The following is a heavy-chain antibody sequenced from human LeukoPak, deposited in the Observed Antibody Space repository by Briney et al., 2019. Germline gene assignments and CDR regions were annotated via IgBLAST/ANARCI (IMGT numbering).Heavy chain of an antibody. CDR3: ARDPRGSGDAFDI. CDR2: ISNSDAKT. J-gene: IGHJ3*02. Sequence: GGSLRLSCAASGFTFSNYAMSWVRQTPGKGLEWVSTISNSDAKTYYADSVKGRFTISRDNSKNTLYLQMNSLRAEDTAVYYCARDPRGSGDAFDIWGQGTMVTVSS. D-gene: IGHD2-15*01. CDR1: GFTFSNYA. V-gene: IGHV3-23*01.